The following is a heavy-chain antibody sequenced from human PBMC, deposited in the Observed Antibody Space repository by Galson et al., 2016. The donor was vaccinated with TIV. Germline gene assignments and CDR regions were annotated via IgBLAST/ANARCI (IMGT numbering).Heavy chain of an antibody. Sequence: SETLSLTCSVSGGSVSRGTYYWSWLRQSPGKRLEWIGYVYYNGKTNYNPSLKSRVNMSIDRSKNQFSLTLRSVTAADTAVYFCTRDPTYSNSWYWYFDPWGRGTLVAVSS. CDR2: VYYNGKT. J-gene: IGHJ2*01. CDR1: GGSVSRGTYY. CDR3: TRDPTYSNSWYWYFDP. V-gene: IGHV4-61*01. D-gene: IGHD6-13*01.